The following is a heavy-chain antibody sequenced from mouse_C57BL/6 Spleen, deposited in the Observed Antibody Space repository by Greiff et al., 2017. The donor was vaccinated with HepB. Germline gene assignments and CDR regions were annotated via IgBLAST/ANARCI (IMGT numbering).Heavy chain of an antibody. CDR3: ARRTVVDYAMDY. J-gene: IGHJ4*01. Sequence: EVKVVESGGGLVQPGGSLKLSCAASGFTFSDYGMAWVRQAPRKGPEWVAFISNLAYSIYYADTVTGRFTISRENAKNTLYLEMSSLRSEDTAMYYCARRTVVDYAMDYWGQGTSVTVSS. D-gene: IGHD1-1*01. V-gene: IGHV5-15*04. CDR1: GFTFSDYG. CDR2: ISNLAYSI.